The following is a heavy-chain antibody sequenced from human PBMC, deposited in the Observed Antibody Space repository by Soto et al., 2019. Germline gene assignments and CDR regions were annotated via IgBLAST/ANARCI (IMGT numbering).Heavy chain of an antibody. Sequence: GESLKISCKGSGYSFTSYWIGWVRQMPGKGLEWMGIIYPGDSDTRYSPSFQGQVTISADKSISTAYLQWSSLKASDTAMYYCARRYCSGGSSYSPPCCAFDICGQGPMVTVSS. D-gene: IGHD2-15*01. V-gene: IGHV5-51*01. CDR2: IYPGDSDT. J-gene: IGHJ3*02. CDR3: ARRYCSGGSSYSPPCCAFDI. CDR1: GYSFTSYW.